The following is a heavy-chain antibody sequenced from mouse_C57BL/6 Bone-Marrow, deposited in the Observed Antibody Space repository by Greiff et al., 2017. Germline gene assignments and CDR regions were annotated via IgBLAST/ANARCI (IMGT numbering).Heavy chain of an antibody. CDR2: IHPNSGST. CDR1: GYTFTSYW. J-gene: IGHJ4*01. D-gene: IGHD1-1*01. CDR3: ARSDYGSSYAMAY. V-gene: IGHV1-64*01. Sequence: QVQLQQPGAELVKPGASVKLSCKASGYTFTSYWMHWVKQRPGQGLEWIGMIHPNSGSTNYNEKFKSKATLTVDKSSRTAYMQLSSLTSEYSAVYFCARSDYGSSYAMAYGGQGTSVTVSS.